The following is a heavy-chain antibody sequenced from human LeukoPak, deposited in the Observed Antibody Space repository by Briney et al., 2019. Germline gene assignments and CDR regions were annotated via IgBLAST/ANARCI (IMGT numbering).Heavy chain of an antibody. D-gene: IGHD1-26*01. CDR1: GGSISSSSYY. CDR3: ARVARPGSGSYYAYNWFDP. V-gene: IGHV4-39*07. CDR2: IYYSGST. Sequence: SETLPLTCTVSGGSISSSSYYWGWIRQPPGKGLEWIGSIYYSGSTYYNPSLKSRVTISVDTSKNQFSLKLSSVTAADTAVYYCARVARPGSGSYYAYNWFDPWGQGTLVTVSS. J-gene: IGHJ5*02.